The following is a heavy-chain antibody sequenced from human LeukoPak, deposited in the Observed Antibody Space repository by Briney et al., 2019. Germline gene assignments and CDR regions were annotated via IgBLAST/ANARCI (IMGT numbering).Heavy chain of an antibody. Sequence: GGSLRLSCAASGFTFSSYEMNWVRQAPGKGLEWVSYISSSGSTIYYADSVKGRFTISRDNAKNSLYLQMNSLRAEDTAVYYCARDLPWDLAPNYDSSGYYSEYYFDYWGQGTLVTVSS. CDR3: ARDLPWDLAPNYDSSGYYSEYYFDY. CDR1: GFTFSSYE. V-gene: IGHV3-48*03. CDR2: ISSSGSTI. D-gene: IGHD3-22*01. J-gene: IGHJ4*02.